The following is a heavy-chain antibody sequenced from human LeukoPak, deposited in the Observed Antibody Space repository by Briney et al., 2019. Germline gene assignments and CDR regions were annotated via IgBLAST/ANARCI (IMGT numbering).Heavy chain of an antibody. J-gene: IGHJ4*02. CDR2: ISGSGGST. V-gene: IGHV3-23*01. Sequence: GGSLRLSCAASGFTFSSYSMSWVRQAPGKGLEWVSAISGSGGSTYYADSVKGRFTISRDNSKNTLYLQMNSLRAEDTAVYYCAKDVQITMVRGVIPHYFDYWGQGTLVTVSS. CDR1: GFTFSSYS. CDR3: AKDVQITMVRGVIPHYFDY. D-gene: IGHD3-10*01.